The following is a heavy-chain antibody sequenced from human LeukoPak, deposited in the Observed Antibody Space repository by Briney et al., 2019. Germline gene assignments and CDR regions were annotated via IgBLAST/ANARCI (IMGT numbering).Heavy chain of an antibody. J-gene: IGHJ5*01. V-gene: IGHV4-59*01. D-gene: IGHD1-14*01. CDR1: GGSISSYY. CDR3: ARAKVVTGYWFDP. CDR2: IYTSGST. Sequence: PSETLSLTCTVSGGSISSYYWSWIRQPPGKGLEWIGYIYTSGSTNYNPSLKSRVTISVDTSKNQFSLKLSSVTAADTAVYYCARAKVVTGYWFDPWGQGTLVTVSS.